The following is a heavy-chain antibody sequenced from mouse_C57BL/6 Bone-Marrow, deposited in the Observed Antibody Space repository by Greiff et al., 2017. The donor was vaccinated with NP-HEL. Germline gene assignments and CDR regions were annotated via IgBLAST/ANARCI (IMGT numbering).Heavy chain of an antibody. CDR2: IDPENGDT. V-gene: IGHV14-4*01. J-gene: IGHJ3*01. CDR3: TTGGLLRFFAY. D-gene: IGHD2-3*01. CDR1: GFNIKDDY. Sequence: VQLQQSGAELVRPGASVKLSCTASGFNIKDDYMHWVKQRPEQGLEWIGWIDPENGDTEYASKFQGTATITADTSSNTAYLQLSSLTSEDTAVYYCTTGGLLRFFAYWGQGTLVTVSA.